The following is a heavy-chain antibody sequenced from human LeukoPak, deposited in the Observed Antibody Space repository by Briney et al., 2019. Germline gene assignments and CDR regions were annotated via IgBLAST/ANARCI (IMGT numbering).Heavy chain of an antibody. CDR1: GGSFSGYY. CDR2: INHSGST. Sequence: SETLSLTCAVYGGSFSGYYWSWIRQPPGKGLEWIGEINHSGSTNYNPSLKSRVTISVDTSKNQFSLKLSSVTAADTAVYYCARHVGYCSSTSCWGGTFDYWGQGTLVTVSS. D-gene: IGHD2-2*01. V-gene: IGHV4-34*01. J-gene: IGHJ4*02. CDR3: ARHVGYCSSTSCWGGTFDY.